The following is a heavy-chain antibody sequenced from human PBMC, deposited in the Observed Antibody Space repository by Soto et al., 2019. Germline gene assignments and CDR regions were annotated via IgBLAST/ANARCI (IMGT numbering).Heavy chain of an antibody. D-gene: IGHD4-17*01. CDR2: IYSGGST. J-gene: IGHJ4*02. CDR1: GFTVSSNY. Sequence: GGSLRLSCAASGFTVSSNYMSWVRQAPGKGLEWVSVIYSGGSTYYADSVKGRFTISRDNSKNTLYLQMNGLRAEDTAVYYCARGIDYGDYALHYWGQGTLVTVSS. V-gene: IGHV3-66*01. CDR3: ARGIDYGDYALHY.